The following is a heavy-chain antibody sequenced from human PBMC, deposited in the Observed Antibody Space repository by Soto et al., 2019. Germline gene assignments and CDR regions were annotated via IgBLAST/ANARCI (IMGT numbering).Heavy chain of an antibody. CDR1: GFSLTTSGVG. J-gene: IGHJ4*02. CDR3: AHRVLRTVFGLVTTTAIYFDF. Sequence: QITLNESGPTPVKPRQTLTLTCTFSGFSLTTSGVGVGWIRQSPGKAPEWLALIYWDDDKRYSPSLKSRLTTTKDSSNNQVVLTMADLDPADTATYYCAHRVLRTVFGLVTTTAIYFDFWGQGTPVAVSS. CDR2: IYWDDDK. V-gene: IGHV2-5*02. D-gene: IGHD3-3*01.